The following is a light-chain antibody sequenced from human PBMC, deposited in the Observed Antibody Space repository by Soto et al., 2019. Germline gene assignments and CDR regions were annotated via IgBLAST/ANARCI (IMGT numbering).Light chain of an antibody. J-gene: IGLJ1*01. CDR3: CSYAGTVAYV. CDR2: EVN. Sequence: QSVLTQPASVSGSPGQSITISCAGTGSDVGAYNLVSWYQQHPGTAPKLIICEVNTRPSGISNRFSGSKSGDTASLTISGLQAEDEADYFCCSYAGTVAYVFGTGTQLTVL. CDR1: GSDVGAYNL. V-gene: IGLV2-23*02.